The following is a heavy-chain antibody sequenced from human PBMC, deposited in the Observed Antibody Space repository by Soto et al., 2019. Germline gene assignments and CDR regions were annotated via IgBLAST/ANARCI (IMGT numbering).Heavy chain of an antibody. CDR1: GSTFSTYA. CDR2: ISSSGDST. D-gene: IGHD3-9*01. CDR3: AREYDILNWFDP. V-gene: IGHV3-23*01. J-gene: IGHJ5*02. Sequence: GGSLRLSCAASGSTFSTYAMNWVRQAPGKGLEWVSGISSSGDSTYYADSVKGRFTVSRDNAKNTLYLQMNSLRAEDTAVYYCAREYDILNWFDPWGQGTLVTVSS.